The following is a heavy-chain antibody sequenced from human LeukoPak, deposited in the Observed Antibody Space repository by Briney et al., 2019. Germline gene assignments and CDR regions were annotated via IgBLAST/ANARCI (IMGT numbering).Heavy chain of an antibody. CDR1: GFTFSDYY. J-gene: IGHJ4*02. CDR2: ISSSGSTI. V-gene: IGHV3-11*04. Sequence: PGGSLRLSCAASGFTFSDYYMSWIRQAPGKGLEWVSYISSSGSTIYYADSVKGRFTISRDNAKNSLYLQMNSLRAEDTAVYYCAREDYNPYDIPDYWGQGTLVTVSS. D-gene: IGHD3-9*01. CDR3: AREDYNPYDIPDY.